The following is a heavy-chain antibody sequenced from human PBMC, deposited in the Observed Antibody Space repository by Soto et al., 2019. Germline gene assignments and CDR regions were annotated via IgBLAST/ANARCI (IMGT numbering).Heavy chain of an antibody. Sequence: QLVESGGGVVQPGTSLRLSCVASGFTLSSYGMHWVRQAPGKGLEWVAAISYDGDDQYYGDSVRGPFTISRDNSESTVYLEMNRLKADDTGVYYCAKDRGHIAVASITGGSDFHLWGRGTMVAVSS. CDR1: GFTLSSYG. D-gene: IGHD6-19*01. CDR2: ISYDGDDQ. V-gene: IGHV3-30*18. CDR3: AKDRGHIAVASITGGSDFHL. J-gene: IGHJ3*01.